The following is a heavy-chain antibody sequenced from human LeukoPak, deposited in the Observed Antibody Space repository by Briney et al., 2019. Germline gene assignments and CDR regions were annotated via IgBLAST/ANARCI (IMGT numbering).Heavy chain of an antibody. CDR3: ARKEVRCNSSSCYPHVFDS. V-gene: IGHV4-39*01. J-gene: IGHJ4*02. CDR2: VSNSGDT. CDR1: GGSISSSSFY. D-gene: IGHD2-2*01. Sequence: SETLSLTCTVSGGSISSSSFYWGWIRQPPGKGLEWIGSVSNSGDTYYNASLKSRVTISVDTSKNQFSLKLRTVTAADTAVYYCARKEVRCNSSSCYPHVFDSWGQGTVVTVSS.